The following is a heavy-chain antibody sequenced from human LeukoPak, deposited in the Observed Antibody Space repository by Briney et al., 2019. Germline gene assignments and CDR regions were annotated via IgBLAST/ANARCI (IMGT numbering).Heavy chain of an antibody. D-gene: IGHD3-22*01. Sequence: PGGSLRLSCAASGFTFSSNGMSWVRQAPGKGLEWVSYISSSGSTIYYADSVKGRFTISRDNAKNSLYLQMNSLRAEDTAVYYCARDPPPDYYDSSGYYLPDYWGQGTLVTVSS. J-gene: IGHJ4*02. CDR3: ARDPPPDYYDSSGYYLPDY. V-gene: IGHV3-48*04. CDR1: GFTFSSNG. CDR2: ISSSGSTI.